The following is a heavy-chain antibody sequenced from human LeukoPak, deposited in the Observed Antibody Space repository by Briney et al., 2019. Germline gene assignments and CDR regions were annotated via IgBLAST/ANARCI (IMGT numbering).Heavy chain of an antibody. Sequence: PSETLSLTCTVSGGSISSYYGNWIRQPPGKGLEWIGYIYYSGSTNYNPSLKSRVTISVDTSKNQFSLKLSSVTAADTAVYYCARGTGYSSGWYDYWGQGTLVTVSS. J-gene: IGHJ4*02. V-gene: IGHV4-59*12. CDR1: GGSISSYY. CDR2: IYYSGST. D-gene: IGHD6-19*01. CDR3: ARGTGYSSGWYDY.